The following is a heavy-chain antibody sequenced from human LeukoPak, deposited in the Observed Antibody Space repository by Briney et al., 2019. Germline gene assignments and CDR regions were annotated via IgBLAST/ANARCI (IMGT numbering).Heavy chain of an antibody. D-gene: IGHD3-9*01. CDR3: ARDASPYDIWGKNHFDY. Sequence: GGSLRLSCAASGFTFSSYGMPWVRQAPGKGLEGVAVIWYDGSNKYYADSVKGRFTISRDNSKNTLYLQMNSLRAEDTAVYYCARDASPYDIWGKNHFDYWGQGTLVTVSS. CDR2: IWYDGSNK. V-gene: IGHV3-33*01. J-gene: IGHJ4*02. CDR1: GFTFSSYG.